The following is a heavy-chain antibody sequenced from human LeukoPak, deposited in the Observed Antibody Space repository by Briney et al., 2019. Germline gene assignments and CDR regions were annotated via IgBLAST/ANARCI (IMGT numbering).Heavy chain of an antibody. J-gene: IGHJ4*02. CDR2: IYPGDSHT. Sequence: GASLKISCKGSGYSFTSYWIGWVHQMPGKGLEWMGIIYPGDSHTRYSPSFQGQVTISADKSISTAYLQWSSLKASDTAMYYCARVAASGTYFDYWGQETLVTVSS. V-gene: IGHV5-51*07. CDR3: ARVAASGTYFDY. D-gene: IGHD6-13*01. CDR1: GYSFTSYW.